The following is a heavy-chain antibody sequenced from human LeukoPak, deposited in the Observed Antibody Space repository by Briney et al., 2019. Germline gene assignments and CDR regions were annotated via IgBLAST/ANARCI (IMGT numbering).Heavy chain of an antibody. V-gene: IGHV4-59*08. D-gene: IGHD2-15*01. CDR3: ARQAFCSGSSCNPFDY. Sequence: PSETLSLTCTVSGGSISSGFWSWIRQPPGKGLEWIGYIYYSESTNYNPSLKSRVTISIDTSKSQFSLKLSSVTAADTAVYYCARQAFCSGSSCNPFDYWGQGTLVTVS. J-gene: IGHJ4*02. CDR1: GGSISSGF. CDR2: IYYSEST.